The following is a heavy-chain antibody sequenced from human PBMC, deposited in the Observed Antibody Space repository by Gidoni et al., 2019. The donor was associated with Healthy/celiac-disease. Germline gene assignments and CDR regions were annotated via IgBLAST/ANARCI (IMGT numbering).Heavy chain of an antibody. CDR2: ISYDGSNK. D-gene: IGHD2-15*01. J-gene: IGHJ6*02. CDR1: GFTFRSSA. V-gene: IGHV3-30-3*01. CDR3: ARGWSYYYGMDV. Sequence: QVPLVESGGGVVMPGSSLQLSCAAPGFTFRSSAMHWVRQAPGKGLEWVAVISYDGSNKYYADSVKGRFTISRDNSKNTLYLQMNSLRAEDTAVYYCARGWSYYYGMDVWGQGTTVTVSS.